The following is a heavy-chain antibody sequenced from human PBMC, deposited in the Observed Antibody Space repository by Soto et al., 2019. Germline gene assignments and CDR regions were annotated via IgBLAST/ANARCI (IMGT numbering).Heavy chain of an antibody. V-gene: IGHV1-46*02. CDR3: AGANVYSSGWYGWFDP. D-gene: IGHD6-19*01. J-gene: IGHJ5*02. CDR1: GYSFNSYY. Sequence: ASVKVSCKASGYSFNSYYIHWVRQAPGQGLEWMAIINPSGGSTKYAQKFQDRVTMTSDTSTSTAYMELNSLASEDTAVYYCAGANVYSSGWYGWFDPWGQGTPVTVSS. CDR2: INPSGGST.